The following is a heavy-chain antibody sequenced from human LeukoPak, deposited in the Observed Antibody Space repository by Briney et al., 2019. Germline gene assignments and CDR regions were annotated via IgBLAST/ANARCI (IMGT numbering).Heavy chain of an antibody. CDR3: AKDRPNYHESNGHYYRPNGDY. Sequence: GGSLRLSCAASGFTFSTYAMSWVRQAPGKGLEWVSSISSGGDRTFYADSVKDRFTISRDNSENTLYLQMSRLRAEDTAVYYCAKDRPNYHESNGHYYRPNGDYWGQGTLVTVSS. CDR2: ISSGGDRT. J-gene: IGHJ4*02. CDR1: GFTFSTYA. D-gene: IGHD3-22*01. V-gene: IGHV3-23*01.